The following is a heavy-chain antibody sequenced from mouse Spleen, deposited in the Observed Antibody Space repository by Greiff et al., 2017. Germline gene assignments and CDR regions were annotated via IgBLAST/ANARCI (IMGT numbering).Heavy chain of an antibody. CDR3: TRRFGYGSSLYYFDY. CDR2: IRNKANNHAT. J-gene: IGHJ2*01. Sequence: EVHLVESGGGLVQPGGSMKLSCAASGFTFSDAWMDWVRQSPEKGLEWVAEIRNKANNHATYYAESVKGRFTISRDDSKSSVYLQMNSLRAEDTGIYYCTRRFGYGSSLYYFDYWGQGTTLTVSS. V-gene: IGHV6-6*01. D-gene: IGHD1-1*01. CDR1: GFTFSDAW.